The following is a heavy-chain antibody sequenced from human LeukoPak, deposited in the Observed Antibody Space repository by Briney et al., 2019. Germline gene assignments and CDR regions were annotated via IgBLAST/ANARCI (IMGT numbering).Heavy chain of an antibody. V-gene: IGHV5-51*01. CDR3: ARSDSGSHYDY. J-gene: IGHJ4*02. Sequence: GESLKISCKGSGYSFISYWIGWVRQLPGKGREWMGIIYPGDSDTRYSPSFQGQVTISADKSISTAYLQWNSLKASDTAMYYCARSDSGSHYDYWGQGTLVTVSS. D-gene: IGHD1-26*01. CDR2: IYPGDSDT. CDR1: GYSFISYW.